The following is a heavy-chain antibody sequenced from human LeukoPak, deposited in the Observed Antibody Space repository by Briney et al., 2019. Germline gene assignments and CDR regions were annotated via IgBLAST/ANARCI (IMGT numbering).Heavy chain of an antibody. J-gene: IGHJ5*02. Sequence: GASVKVSCKVSGYTLTELSMHWVRQAPGKGLEWMGGFDPEDGETIYAQKFQGRVTMTEDTSTDTAYMELSSLRSEDTAVYYCATSIIAAAGTIFNWFDPWGQGTLVTVSS. CDR2: FDPEDGET. CDR1: GYTLTELS. D-gene: IGHD6-13*01. V-gene: IGHV1-24*01. CDR3: ATSIIAAAGTIFNWFDP.